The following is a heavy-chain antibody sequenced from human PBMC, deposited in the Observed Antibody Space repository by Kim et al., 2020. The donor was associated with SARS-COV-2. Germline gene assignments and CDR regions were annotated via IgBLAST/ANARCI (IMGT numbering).Heavy chain of an antibody. D-gene: IGHD3-16*01. CDR2: ISSNGGST. CDR1: GFTFSSYA. V-gene: IGHV3-64D*09. CDR3: VKAMSEYRASWGDAFDI. Sequence: GGSLRLSCSASGFTFSSYAMHWVRQAPGKGLEYVSAISSNGGSTYYADSVKGRFTISRDNSKNTLYLQMSSLRAEDTAVYYCVKAMSEYRASWGDAFDIWGQGTMVTVSS. J-gene: IGHJ3*02.